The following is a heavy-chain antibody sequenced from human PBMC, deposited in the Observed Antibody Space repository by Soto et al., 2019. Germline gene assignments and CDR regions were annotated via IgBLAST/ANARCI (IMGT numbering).Heavy chain of an antibody. V-gene: IGHV3-30-3*01. D-gene: IGHD6-13*01. CDR2: ISYDGSNK. Sequence: QVQLVESGGGVVQPGRSLRLSCAASGFTFSSYAMHWVRQAPGKGLEWVAVISYDGSNKYYADSVKGRFTISRDNSTNTLYLQMNSLRAEDTAVYYCARGLPTLIDSRVDYWGQGTLVTVSS. CDR3: ARGLPTLIDSRVDY. J-gene: IGHJ4*02. CDR1: GFTFSSYA.